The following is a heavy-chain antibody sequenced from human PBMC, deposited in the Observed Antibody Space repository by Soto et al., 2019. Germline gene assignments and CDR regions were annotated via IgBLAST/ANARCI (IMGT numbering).Heavy chain of an antibody. Sequence: PSGTLSLTCAVSSGSISSLNWWSWVRQPPGKGLEWIGEIYHSGSTNYNPSLQSRVTISVDKSKNQFSLKLSSVTAADTAVYYCARTKQLGGYYYYYYGMDVWGQGTTVTVSS. CDR1: SGSISSLNW. D-gene: IGHD6-6*01. CDR2: IYHSGST. V-gene: IGHV4-4*02. J-gene: IGHJ6*02. CDR3: ARTKQLGGYYYYYYGMDV.